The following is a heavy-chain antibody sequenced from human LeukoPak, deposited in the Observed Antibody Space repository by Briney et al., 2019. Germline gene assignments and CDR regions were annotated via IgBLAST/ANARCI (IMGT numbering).Heavy chain of an antibody. CDR1: GFTFSSYS. D-gene: IGHD1-7*01. V-gene: IGHV3-21*01. CDR2: ISSSSSYI. Sequence: GGSLRLSCAASGFTFSSYSMNWVRQAPGKGLEWVSSISSSSSYIYYADSVKGRFTISRDNAKNSLYLQMNSLRAEDAAVYYCARHITGTTQVWGQGTLVTVSS. J-gene: IGHJ4*02. CDR3: ARHITGTTQV.